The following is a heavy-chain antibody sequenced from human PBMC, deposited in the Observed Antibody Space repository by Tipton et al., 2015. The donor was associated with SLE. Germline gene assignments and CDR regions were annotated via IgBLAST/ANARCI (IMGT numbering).Heavy chain of an antibody. J-gene: IGHJ4*02. CDR3: ARDKMATPYFDY. D-gene: IGHD5-24*01. Sequence: QSGAEVKKPGASVKVSCKASGYTFNSNYIHWVRQAPGQGLEWMGMINPSGGGTSYAQKFQGRVTMTRDTSTSTVYMEVSSLRSEDTAVYYCARDKMATPYFDYWGQGTLVTVSS. CDR1: GYTFNSNY. V-gene: IGHV1-46*02. CDR2: INPSGGGT.